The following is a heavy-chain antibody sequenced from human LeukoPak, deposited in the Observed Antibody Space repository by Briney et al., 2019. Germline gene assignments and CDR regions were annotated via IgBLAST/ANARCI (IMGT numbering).Heavy chain of an antibody. CDR1: GFTFSGYS. CDR2: ITSSGSSM. D-gene: IGHD3-9*01. CDR3: TRDIDDVLTGDDAFDV. Sequence: GGSLRLSCAGSGFTFSGYSLNWVRQAPGTGLEWVSSITSSGSSMYYADSVKGRFTVSRDNAESSVYLQMNSLRVDDTGLYYCTRDIDDVLTGDDAFDVWGQGTVVTVSS. V-gene: IGHV3-21*03. J-gene: IGHJ3*01.